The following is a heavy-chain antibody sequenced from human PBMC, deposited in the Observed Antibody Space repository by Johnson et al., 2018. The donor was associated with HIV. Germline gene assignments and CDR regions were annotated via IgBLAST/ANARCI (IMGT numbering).Heavy chain of an antibody. Sequence: VQLVESGGGLIQPGGSLRLSCAASGFTVSSNYMSWVRQAPGKGLEWVSVIYSGGSTYYADSVKGRFTISRDNSKNTLYLQMNSLRAEDTAVYYCAREPARSTMIEDAFDIWGQGTMVTVSS. CDR3: AREPARSTMIEDAFDI. CDR1: GFTVSSNY. V-gene: IGHV3-53*01. CDR2: IYSGGST. D-gene: IGHD3-22*01. J-gene: IGHJ3*02.